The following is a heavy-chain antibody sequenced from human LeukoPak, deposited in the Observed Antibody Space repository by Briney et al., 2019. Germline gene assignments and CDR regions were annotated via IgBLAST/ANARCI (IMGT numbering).Heavy chain of an antibody. CDR1: GFTFDDYA. V-gene: IGHV3-9*01. CDR3: AKLPAYYDILTGYRDCGMDV. CDR2: ISWNSGSI. Sequence: GRSLRLSCAASGFTFDDYAMHWVRQAPGKGLEWVSGISWNSGSIGYADSVKGRFTISRDNAKNSLYLQMNSLRAEDTALYYCAKLPAYYDILTGYRDCGMDVWGQGTTVTVCS. D-gene: IGHD3-9*01. J-gene: IGHJ6*01.